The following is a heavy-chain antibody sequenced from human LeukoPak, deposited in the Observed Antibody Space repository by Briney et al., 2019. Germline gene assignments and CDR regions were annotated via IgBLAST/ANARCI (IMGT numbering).Heavy chain of an antibody. J-gene: IGHJ3*02. D-gene: IGHD6-6*01. CDR2: INAGNGNT. Sequence: ASVKVSCKASGYTSTSYAMHWVRQAPGQRLEWMGWINAGNGNTKYSQKFQGRVTITRDTSASTAYMELSSLRSEDTAVYYCARQDTARDAFDIWGQGTMVTVSS. V-gene: IGHV1-3*01. CDR1: GYTSTSYA. CDR3: ARQDTARDAFDI.